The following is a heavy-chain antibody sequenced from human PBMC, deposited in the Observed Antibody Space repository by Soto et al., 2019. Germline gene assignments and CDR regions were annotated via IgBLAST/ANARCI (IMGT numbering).Heavy chain of an antibody. CDR3: ATSNWFDP. Sequence: QLQLQESGPGLVKPSETLSLTCTVSGGSISSRGYYWGWIRQPPGKGLEWIGTIYYSGSTYYNPSPKSRVTLSVDTSKNQFSLKLSSVTAADTAVYYCATSNWFDPWGQGTLVTVSS. CDR2: IYYSGST. CDR1: GGSISSRGYY. J-gene: IGHJ5*02. V-gene: IGHV4-39*01.